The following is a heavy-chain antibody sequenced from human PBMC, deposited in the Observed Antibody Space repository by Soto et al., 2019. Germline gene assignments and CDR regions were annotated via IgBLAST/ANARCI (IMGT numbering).Heavy chain of an antibody. D-gene: IGHD3-3*01. CDR3: ARATDFWSHRDV. Sequence: QVHLVESGGSLVKPGGSLRLSCAASEFTFSDYYMTWIRQAPGKGLEWVSSISSSGTTKYYADSVKGRFTISRDNSERSLHMQMHSLGAEDTAVYDYARATDFWSHRDVWGQGTTVTVAS. J-gene: IGHJ6*02. CDR2: ISSSGTTK. V-gene: IGHV3-11*01. CDR1: EFTFSDYY.